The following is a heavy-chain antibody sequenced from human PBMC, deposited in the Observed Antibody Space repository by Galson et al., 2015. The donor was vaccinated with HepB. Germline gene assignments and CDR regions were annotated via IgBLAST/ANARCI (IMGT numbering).Heavy chain of an antibody. Sequence: SVKVSCKASGYTFTGHYMHWVRQAPGQGLEWMGWINSFSGGANSAQQFQGRVTLTRDTSISTIYLELSSLRSDDTALYYCAREGHNGYDSAAFDVWGQGTTVTVSS. J-gene: IGHJ3*01. CDR3: AREGHNGYDSAAFDV. D-gene: IGHD5-12*01. V-gene: IGHV1-2*02. CDR1: GYTFTGHY. CDR2: INSFSGGA.